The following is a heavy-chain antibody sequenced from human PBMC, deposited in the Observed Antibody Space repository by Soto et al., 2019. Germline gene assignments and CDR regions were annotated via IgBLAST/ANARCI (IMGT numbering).Heavy chain of an antibody. CDR1: GCTFSGYS. D-gene: IGHD5-12*01. CDR3: ARGYSGYDDGGYYYYGMDV. V-gene: IGHV3-21*01. CDR2: ISSSSSYI. Sequence: GGSVRHSSAASGCTFSGYSMNWVRQAPGKGLGWVSSISSSSSYIYYADSVKGRFTISRDNAKNSLYLQMNSLRAEDTAVYYCARGYSGYDDGGYYYYGMDVWGQGTTVTVSS. J-gene: IGHJ6*02.